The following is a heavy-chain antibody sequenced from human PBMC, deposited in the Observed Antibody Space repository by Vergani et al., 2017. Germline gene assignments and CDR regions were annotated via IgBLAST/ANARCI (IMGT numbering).Heavy chain of an antibody. D-gene: IGHD3-22*01. CDR2: IWFDGSNQ. CDR3: ARDPNYYDSSGYVDY. V-gene: IGHV3-33*01. J-gene: IGHJ4*02. CDR1: GFTFSTYG. Sequence: VQLVESGGGVVQPGKSLRLSCAASGFTFSTYGMHWVRQAPGKGLEWVAVIWFDGSNQYYADSVKGRFTISRDNSKNTLYLQMNSLRAEDTAVYYCARDPNYYDSSGYVDYWGQGTLVTVSS.